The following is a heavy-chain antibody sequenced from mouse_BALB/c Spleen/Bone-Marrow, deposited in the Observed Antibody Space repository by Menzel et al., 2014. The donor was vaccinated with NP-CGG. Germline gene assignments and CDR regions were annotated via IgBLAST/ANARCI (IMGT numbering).Heavy chain of an antibody. D-gene: IGHD1-2*01. CDR3: ARARGVTTASPYYFDY. CDR1: GFSFSSYA. Sequence: EVKLMESGGGLMKPGGSLKLSCAASGFSFSSYAVSWVRQTPEKRLEWVASISGGGNSYHSDNMKGRFTISRDNARNILYLQMSSLRSGDTAMYYCARARGVTTASPYYFDYWGQGTALTVSS. V-gene: IGHV5-6-5*01. CDR2: ISGGGNS. J-gene: IGHJ2*01.